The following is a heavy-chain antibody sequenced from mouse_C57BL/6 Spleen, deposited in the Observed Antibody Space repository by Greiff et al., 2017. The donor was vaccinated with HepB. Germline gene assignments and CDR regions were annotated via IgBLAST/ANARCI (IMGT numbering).Heavy chain of an antibody. D-gene: IGHD1-1*01. CDR2: IYPRSGNT. CDR3: ARGYYGSRYWYFDV. CDR1: GYTFTSYG. Sequence: VQLQQSGAELARPGASVKLSCKASGYTFTSYGISWVKQRTGQGLEWIGEIYPRSGNTYYNEQFKGKATLTADKSSSTAYMELRSLTSEDSAVYFCARGYYGSRYWYFDVWGTGTTVTVSS. J-gene: IGHJ1*03. V-gene: IGHV1-81*01.